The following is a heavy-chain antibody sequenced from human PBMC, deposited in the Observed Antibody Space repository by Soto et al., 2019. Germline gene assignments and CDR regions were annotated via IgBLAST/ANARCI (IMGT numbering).Heavy chain of an antibody. J-gene: IGHJ4*02. V-gene: IGHV3-30*09. CDR1: GFTFSTYG. CDR2: ISNDGSEK. CDR3: TRGGAPYFDD. Sequence: QVQLVESGGGVVQPGRSLRLSCAASGFTFSTYGMHWVRQAPGKGLEWVAVISNDGSEKYYGDSVKGRFAVSRDNSEDTLYLQMNSLRGEDTAVYYCTRGGAPYFDDWGQGTLVTVSS. D-gene: IGHD1-26*01.